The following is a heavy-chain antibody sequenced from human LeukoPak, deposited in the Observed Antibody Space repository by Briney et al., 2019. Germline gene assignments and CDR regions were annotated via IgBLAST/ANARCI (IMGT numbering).Heavy chain of an antibody. Sequence: PGGSLSLSCAASGFSFGANSMHWARQVPGKGLEWVSLINGDGNTYYAASVNGRFTVSRDNSKNSLYLQMSSLRPEDTALYYCAKDIGGGLLEYWGQGTLVTVSS. CDR1: GFSFGANS. CDR2: INGDGNT. J-gene: IGHJ4*02. V-gene: IGHV3-43*02. CDR3: AKDIGGGLLEY. D-gene: IGHD2-15*01.